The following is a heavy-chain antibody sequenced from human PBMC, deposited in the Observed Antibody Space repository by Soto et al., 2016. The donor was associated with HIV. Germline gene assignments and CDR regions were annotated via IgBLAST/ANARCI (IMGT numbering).Heavy chain of an antibody. D-gene: IGHD3-10*01. V-gene: IGHV1-46*03. J-gene: IGHJ4*02. CDR1: GYTFTSYY. CDR2: INPSGGST. Sequence: QVQLVQSGAEVKKPGASVKVSCKASGYTFTSYYMHWVRQAPGQGLEWMGIINPSGGSTSYAQKFQGRVTMTRDTSTNTVYMELSSLRSEDTAVYYCARGEILWFGELLWGIDYWGQGTLVTVSS. CDR3: ARGEILWFGELLWGIDY.